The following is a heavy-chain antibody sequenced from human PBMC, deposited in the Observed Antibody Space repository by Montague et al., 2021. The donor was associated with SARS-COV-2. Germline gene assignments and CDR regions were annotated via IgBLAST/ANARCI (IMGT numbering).Heavy chain of an antibody. CDR3: ARIPEYSSGGGPDWYFDL. V-gene: IGHV2-70*01. J-gene: IGHJ2*01. Sequence: PALVKPTQTLTLTCTFSGFSVSTSGLCVSWIRQPPGKALEWLAPIDWDDDIYYSTSLKTRLAIPKDTSKNQVVLTMTDMDPVDTGTYYCARIPEYSSGGGPDWYFDLWGRGTLVTVSS. D-gene: IGHD6-19*01. CDR1: GFSVSTSGLC. CDR2: IDWDDDI.